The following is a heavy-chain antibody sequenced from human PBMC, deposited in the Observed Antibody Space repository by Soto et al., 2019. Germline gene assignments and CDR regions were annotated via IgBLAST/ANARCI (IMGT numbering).Heavy chain of an antibody. CDR2: ISAYNGNT. J-gene: IGHJ4*02. Sequence: ASVKVSCKASGYTFTSYGISWVRQAPGQGLEWMGWISAYNGNTNYAQKLQGRVTMTTDTSTSTAYMELRSLRSDDTAVYYCARVLSPTGNYYDSSGYLDYWGQGTLVTVSS. CDR3: ARVLSPTGNYYDSSGYLDY. CDR1: GYTFTSYG. D-gene: IGHD3-22*01. V-gene: IGHV1-18*01.